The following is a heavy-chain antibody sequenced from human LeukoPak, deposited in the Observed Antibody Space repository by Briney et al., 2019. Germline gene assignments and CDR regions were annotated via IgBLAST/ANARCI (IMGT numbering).Heavy chain of an antibody. V-gene: IGHV4-34*01. J-gene: IGHJ4*02. CDR3: ARHRPEYSSSGRTYYFDY. Sequence: PSETLSLTCAVYGGSFSGYYWSWIRQPPGKGLEWIGEINHSGSTNYNPSLKSRVTISVDTSKNQFSLKLSSVTAADTAVYYCARHRPEYSSSGRTYYFDYWGQGTLVTVSS. D-gene: IGHD6-6*01. CDR1: GGSFSGYY. CDR2: INHSGST.